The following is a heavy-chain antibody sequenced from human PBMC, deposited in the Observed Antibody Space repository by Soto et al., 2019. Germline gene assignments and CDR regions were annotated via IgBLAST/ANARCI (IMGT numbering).Heavy chain of an antibody. CDR1: GGTFSSYA. D-gene: IGHD3-22*01. Sequence: VASVKVSCKASGGTFSSYAISWVRQAPGQGLEWMGGIIPIFGRANYAQKFQGRVTITADESTSTAYMELSSLRSEDTAMYYCASRYYDSSGYPYYYGMDVWGQGTTVTVSS. CDR2: IIPIFGRA. V-gene: IGHV1-69*13. CDR3: ASRYYDSSGYPYYYGMDV. J-gene: IGHJ6*02.